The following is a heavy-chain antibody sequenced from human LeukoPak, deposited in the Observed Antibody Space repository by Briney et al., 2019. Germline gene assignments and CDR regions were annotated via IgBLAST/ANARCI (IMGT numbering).Heavy chain of an antibody. CDR3: SKDLTSDFGGDFDP. D-gene: IGHD3-10*01. J-gene: IGHJ5*02. CDR2: ISGSGDST. Sequence: PGGSLRLSCAASGFTFSSYAMSWVRQTPGKGLEWVSVISGSGDSTYYVDSVKGRFTISRDNSKNTLYLQMNSLRAEDTAVYYCSKDLTSDFGGDFDPWGQGTLVTVSS. CDR1: GFTFSSYA. V-gene: IGHV3-23*01.